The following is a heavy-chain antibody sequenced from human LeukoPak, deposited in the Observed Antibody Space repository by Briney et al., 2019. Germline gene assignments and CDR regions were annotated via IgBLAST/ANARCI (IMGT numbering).Heavy chain of an antibody. V-gene: IGHV1-18*01. CDR1: GYTFTSYG. J-gene: IGHJ4*02. D-gene: IGHD6-6*01. CDR2: ISAYNGNT. CDR3: ARATVQLETSHGFDY. Sequence: GASVKVSCKASGYTFTSYGISWVRQAPGKGLEWMGWISAYNGNTNYTQKLQGRVTITTDTSTSTAYMELRSLRSDDTAVYYCARATVQLETSHGFDYWGQGTLVTVSS.